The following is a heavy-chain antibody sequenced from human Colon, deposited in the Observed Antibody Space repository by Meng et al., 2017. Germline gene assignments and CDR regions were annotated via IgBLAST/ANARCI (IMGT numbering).Heavy chain of an antibody. Sequence: GGSLTLSCAASGFTFSSNSMNWVRQAPVKGLEWVSSISSSSSYIYYADSVKGRFTISRDNAKNSLYLQLHSLRAEDTAVYYYARVKVAGLKGYFDYWGQGTLVTVSS. J-gene: IGHJ4*02. V-gene: IGHV3-21*01. CDR2: ISSSSSYI. CDR3: ARVKVAGLKGYFDY. CDR1: GFTFSSNS. D-gene: IGHD6-19*01.